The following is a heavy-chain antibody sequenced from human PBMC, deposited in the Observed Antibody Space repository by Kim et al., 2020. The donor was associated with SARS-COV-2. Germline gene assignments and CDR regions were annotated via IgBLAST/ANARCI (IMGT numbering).Heavy chain of an antibody. CDR1: GFTVSSNY. CDR2: IYSDAST. V-gene: IGHV3-66*01. CDR3: ARSTYSYDGSGYSHFDY. D-gene: IGHD3-22*01. J-gene: IGHJ4*02. Sequence: GGSLRLSCAASGFTVSSNYMNWVRQAPGKGLEWVSVIYSDASTYYADSVKGRFTISRDSSKNTLYLQMNSLKAEDTGVYYCARSTYSYDGSGYSHFDYWGQGTLVTVSS.